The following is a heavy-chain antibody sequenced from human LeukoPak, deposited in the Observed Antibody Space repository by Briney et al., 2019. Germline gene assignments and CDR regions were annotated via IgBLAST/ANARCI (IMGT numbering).Heavy chain of an antibody. CDR2: IYSDGST. CDR1: GFTVSSNY. J-gene: IGHJ4*02. CDR3: AREYRGEYCFAY. V-gene: IGHV3-66*01. Sequence: GRSLRLSCAASGFTVSSNYMSWVRQAPGKGLEWVSVIYSDGSTYYADSVKGRFTISRDNSKNTLYLQMNSLRAEDAAVYYCAREYRGEYCFAYWGQGTLVTVSS. D-gene: IGHD3-10*01.